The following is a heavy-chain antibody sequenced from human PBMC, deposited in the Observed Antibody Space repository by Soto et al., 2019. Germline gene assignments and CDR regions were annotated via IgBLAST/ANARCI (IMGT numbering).Heavy chain of an antibody. CDR3: ARGDYDYVWGSYRPYYYGMDV. Sequence: PGGSLRLSCAASGFTFSSYEMNWVRQAPGKGLEWVSYISSSGSTIYYADSVKGRFTISRDNAKNSLYLQMNSLRAEDTAVYYCARGDYDYVWGSYRPYYYGMDVWGQGTTVTVS. V-gene: IGHV3-48*03. CDR1: GFTFSSYE. J-gene: IGHJ6*02. D-gene: IGHD3-16*02. CDR2: ISSSGSTI.